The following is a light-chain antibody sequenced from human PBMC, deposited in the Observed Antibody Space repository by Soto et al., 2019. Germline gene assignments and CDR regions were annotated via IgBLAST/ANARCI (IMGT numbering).Light chain of an antibody. V-gene: IGLV1-47*01. CDR1: SSNIGSNY. CDR3: AAWDVSLRGQV. CDR2: RNN. J-gene: IGLJ3*02. Sequence: QSVLTQPPSASGTPGQRVTISCSGISSNIGSNYVYWYQQLPGTAPKLLIYRNNQRPSGVPDRFSGSKSGTSASLAITGLPSEDEGDYYCAAWDVSLRGQVFGGGTKLTVL.